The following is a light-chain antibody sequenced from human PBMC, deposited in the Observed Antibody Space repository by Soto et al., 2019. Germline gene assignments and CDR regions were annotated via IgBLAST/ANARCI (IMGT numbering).Light chain of an antibody. Sequence: EPVFTQPPANLYLSPGERATLSCRASQSVTSYLAWYQQKPGKAPRLLIYDASNRATGIPARFSGSGSGTDFTLTISSLEPEDFAVYYCQQRSNWPPLTFGQGTRLEIK. CDR2: DAS. CDR3: QQRSNWPPLT. V-gene: IGKV3-11*01. J-gene: IGKJ5*01. CDR1: QSVTSY.